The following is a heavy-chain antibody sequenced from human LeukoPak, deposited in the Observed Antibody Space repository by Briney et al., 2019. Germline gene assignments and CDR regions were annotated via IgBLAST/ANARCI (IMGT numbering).Heavy chain of an antibody. Sequence: ASVKVSCKASGYTFSNYGISWVRQAPGQGLECVGWISAYTGKTNYAQKVQGRVTMTTDTSTSTAYMDLRSLRSDDTAVYYCAREKYTYGRGFYFDYWGQGTLVTVSS. J-gene: IGHJ4*02. CDR2: ISAYTGKT. CDR1: GYTFSNYG. D-gene: IGHD5-18*01. CDR3: AREKYTYGRGFYFDY. V-gene: IGHV1-18*01.